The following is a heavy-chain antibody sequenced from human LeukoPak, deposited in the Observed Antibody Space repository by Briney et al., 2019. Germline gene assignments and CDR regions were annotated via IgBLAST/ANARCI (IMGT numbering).Heavy chain of an antibody. CDR3: ARMEWLRLKAWFDP. CDR2: ISAYNGNT. V-gene: IGHV1-18*01. J-gene: IGHJ5*02. D-gene: IGHD5-12*01. CDR1: GYTFTSYG. Sequence: ASVKVSCKASGYTFTSYGISWVRQAPGQGLEWMGWISAYNGNTNYAQKLQGRVTMTTDTSTSTAYMELRSLRSDDTAVYYCARMEWLRLKAWFDPWGQGTLVTVSS.